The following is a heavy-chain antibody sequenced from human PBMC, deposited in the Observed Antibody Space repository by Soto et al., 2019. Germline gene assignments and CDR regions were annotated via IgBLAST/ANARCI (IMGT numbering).Heavy chain of an antibody. D-gene: IGHD3-10*01. Sequence: GGSLRLSCAASGFTFSTYTMSWVRQAPGKGLEWISSISSGSSYIYYAGSVKGRFTISRDNAKNSLFLQMNSLRADDTAVYYCARDILSGGAYPDSWGQGTKVTVSS. J-gene: IGHJ5*01. CDR1: GFTFSTYT. V-gene: IGHV3-21*01. CDR3: ARDILSGGAYPDS. CDR2: ISSGSSYI.